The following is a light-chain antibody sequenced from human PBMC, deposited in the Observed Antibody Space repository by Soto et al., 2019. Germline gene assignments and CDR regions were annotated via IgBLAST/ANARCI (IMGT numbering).Light chain of an antibody. J-gene: IGLJ3*02. CDR2: VNSDGSH. CDR3: QTWGTGIWV. V-gene: IGLV4-69*01. CDR1: SGHSSYA. Sequence: QLVLTQSPSASASLGASVKLTCTLSSGHSSYAIAWHQQQPEKGPRYLMNVNSDGSHNKGDGIPDRFSGSSSGAERYLTISSLQSEDEADYYCQTWGTGIWVFGGGTKLTVL.